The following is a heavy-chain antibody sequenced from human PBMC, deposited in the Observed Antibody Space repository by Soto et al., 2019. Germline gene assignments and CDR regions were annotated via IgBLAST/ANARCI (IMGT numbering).Heavy chain of an antibody. D-gene: IGHD6-13*01. J-gene: IGHJ6*02. CDR3: AKDGRYSSSWYPGRYYYYYGMDV. CDR1: GFTFSSYG. V-gene: IGHV3-30*18. Sequence: PGGSLRLSCAASGFTFSSYGMHWVRQAPGKGLEWVAVISYDGSNKYYADSVKGRFTISRDNSENTLYLQMNSLRAEDTAVYYCAKDGRYSSSWYPGRYYYYYGMDVWGQGTTVTVSS. CDR2: ISYDGSNK.